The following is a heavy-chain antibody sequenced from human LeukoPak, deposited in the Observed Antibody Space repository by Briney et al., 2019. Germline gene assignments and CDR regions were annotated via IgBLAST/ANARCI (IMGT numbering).Heavy chain of an antibody. CDR3: ARGFGYGGNSADY. Sequence: ASVKVSCKASGYTFTGYYMHWVRQAPGQGLEWMGWINPNSGGTNYAQKFQGRVTMTRDTSISTAYMELSRLRSDDTAVYYCARGFGYGGNSADYWGQGTLVTVSS. J-gene: IGHJ4*02. V-gene: IGHV1-2*02. D-gene: IGHD4-23*01. CDR2: INPNSGGT. CDR1: GYTFTGYY.